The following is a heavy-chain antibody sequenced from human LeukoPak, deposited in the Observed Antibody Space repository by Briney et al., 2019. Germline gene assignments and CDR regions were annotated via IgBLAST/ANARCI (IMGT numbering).Heavy chain of an antibody. Sequence: GGSPRLSCAASGSTFSSYWMHWVRQAPGKGLVWVSRINIDGTSTNYADSVKGRFTISRDNAKNTLYLQMNSLRAEDTAVYYCVREDSVNFPDAFDIWGQGTMVTVSS. CDR1: GSTFSSYW. CDR3: VREDSVNFPDAFDI. D-gene: IGHD5/OR15-5a*01. J-gene: IGHJ3*02. V-gene: IGHV3-74*01. CDR2: INIDGTST.